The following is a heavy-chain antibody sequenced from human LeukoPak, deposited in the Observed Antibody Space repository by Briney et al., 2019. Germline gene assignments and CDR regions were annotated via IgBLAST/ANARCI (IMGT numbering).Heavy chain of an antibody. CDR2: IHYTGGT. D-gene: IGHD3-16*01. CDR3: ARHVSQGAYYYYFVDV. CDR1: GGSMTSGSHY. J-gene: IGHJ6*03. V-gene: IGHV4-39*01. Sequence: PSETLSLTCTVSGGSMTSGSHYWGWIRQAPGEGLEWIGTIHYTGGTYYNPSLRSRVTIYALTSKNQFSLKLNSVTATDTAVYYCARHVSQGAYYYYFVDVWGKGATVTVSS.